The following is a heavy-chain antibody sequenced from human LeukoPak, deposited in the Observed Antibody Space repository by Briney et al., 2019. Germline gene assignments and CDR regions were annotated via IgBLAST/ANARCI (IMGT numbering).Heavy chain of an antibody. Sequence: SETLSLTCTVSGDSISTYYWSRIRQPAGKGLEWLGRIHSSGSSNYNPSLKGRVTMSVDTSKNQFSLNLTSVTAADTAVYYCASQSGYSGSLLSGNNFDYWGQGTLVTVSS. CDR1: GDSISTYY. CDR3: ASQSGYSGSLLSGNNFDY. D-gene: IGHD1-26*01. J-gene: IGHJ4*02. CDR2: IHSSGSS. V-gene: IGHV4-4*07.